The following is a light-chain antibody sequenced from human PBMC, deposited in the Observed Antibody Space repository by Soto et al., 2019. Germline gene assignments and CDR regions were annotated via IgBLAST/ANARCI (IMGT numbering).Light chain of an antibody. CDR2: AAS. V-gene: IGKV1-27*01. CDR3: QKYNSSPVT. J-gene: IGKJ4*01. CDR1: QGISNY. Sequence: DIQMTQSPSSLSASVGDIVTITCRASQGISNYFSWYQQTPGKVPKLLIYAASTSQSGVPSRFSRSGAGTDFTLTISSLQPEDVATYYCQKYNSSPVTFGGGTKGEIK.